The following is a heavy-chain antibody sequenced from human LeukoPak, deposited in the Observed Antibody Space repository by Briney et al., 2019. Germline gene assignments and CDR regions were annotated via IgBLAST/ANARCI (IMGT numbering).Heavy chain of an antibody. CDR3: ATTKQARRYFDY. J-gene: IGHJ4*02. Sequence: GGSLRLSCAASGFTVSSNYVSWVRQAPGKGLEWVSVIYSGGSTYYADSVKGRFTISRDNSKNTLFLQMNTLRADDTAVYYCATTKQARRYFDYWGQGTLVTVSS. CDR1: GFTVSSNY. V-gene: IGHV3-53*01. D-gene: IGHD1-1*01. CDR2: IYSGGST.